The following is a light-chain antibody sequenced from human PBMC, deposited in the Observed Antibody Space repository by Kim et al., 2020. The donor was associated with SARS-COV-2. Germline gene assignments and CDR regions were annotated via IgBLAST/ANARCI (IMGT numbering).Light chain of an antibody. CDR1: YNDVGSSNL. Sequence: QSALTQPASVSGSPGQSITISCIGTYNDVGSSNLVSWFQQYPGKAPQLIIQEVTKRPSGVSNRFSGSKSGNTASLTISGLQAEDEADYYCCSYAGSGIFVVFGGGTQLTVL. CDR2: EVT. CDR3: CSYAGSGIFVV. V-gene: IGLV2-23*02. J-gene: IGLJ2*01.